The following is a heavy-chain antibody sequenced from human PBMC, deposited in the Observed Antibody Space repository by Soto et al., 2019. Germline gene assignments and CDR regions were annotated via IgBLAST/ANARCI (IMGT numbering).Heavy chain of an antibody. CDR2: IYYSGST. Sequence: PSETLSLTCSVSGGSISSSSYYWGWIRQPPGKGLEWIGSIYYSGSTYYNPTLKSRVTISIDKSKNQFSLKLSSLTAADTAVYYCAVLEELATISYYFDFWGQGTLVTVSS. V-gene: IGHV4-39*01. CDR3: AVLEELATISYYFDF. D-gene: IGHD2-8*02. CDR1: GGSISSSSYY. J-gene: IGHJ4*02.